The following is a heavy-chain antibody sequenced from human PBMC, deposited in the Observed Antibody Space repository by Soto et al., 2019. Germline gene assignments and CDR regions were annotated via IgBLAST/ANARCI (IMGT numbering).Heavy chain of an antibody. CDR1: GGSISNYF. CDR3: ARGGQDFWSGPFDY. D-gene: IGHD3-3*01. V-gene: IGHV4-4*07. J-gene: IGHJ4*02. Sequence: SSETLSLTCTVSGGSISNYFCNWIRQPAGKGLEWIGRIDNSGSTNYNPSLKSRITMSADTSRNQFSLKLNSVTAADTAVYYCARGGQDFWSGPFDYWGQGALVTV. CDR2: IDNSGST.